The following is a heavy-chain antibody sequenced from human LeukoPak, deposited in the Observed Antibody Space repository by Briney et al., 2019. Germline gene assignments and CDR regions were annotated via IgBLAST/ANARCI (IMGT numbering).Heavy chain of an antibody. CDR1: GVTFSNHG. CDR3: ARVLAAARLDF. J-gene: IGHJ4*02. D-gene: IGHD6-6*01. CDR2: IWYDGSKE. V-gene: IGHV3-33*01. Sequence: GRSLRLSCAAYGVTFSNHGMHWVRQAPGKGLEWVANIWYDGSKEYYADNVTGRFTITRDISKNTLYLQMNSLRAEDTAVYYCARVLAAARLDFRGQGTLVTVSS.